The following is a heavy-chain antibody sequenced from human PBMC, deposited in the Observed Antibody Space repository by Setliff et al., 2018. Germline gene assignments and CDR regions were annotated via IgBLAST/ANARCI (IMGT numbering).Heavy chain of an antibody. CDR3: ARSFSRREKFLLDY. CDR2: IFHSGST. J-gene: IGHJ4*02. V-gene: IGHV4-38-2*01. CDR1: GYSISSGYY. Sequence: SETLSLTCAVSGYSISSGYYWGWIRQPPGKGLEWIGNIFHSGSTNYNPSLKSRVTISMDTSKNQFSLKVSSVTAADTAVYYCARSFSRREKFLLDYWGQGALVTVSS.